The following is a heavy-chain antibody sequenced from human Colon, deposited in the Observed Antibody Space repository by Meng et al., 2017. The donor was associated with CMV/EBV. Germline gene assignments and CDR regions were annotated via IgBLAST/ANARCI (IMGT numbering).Heavy chain of an antibody. Sequence: QVQLQWSGPGSVKPSETLSLPCTVSGVSFSHYYWSWIRQPAGKGPEWIGRIYIRGGTNYNPSLKSRVTMSVDTSKNQFSLKLSSVTAADTAVYYCAVQPCYDGYCYFDYWGQGTLVTVSS. CDR2: IYIRGGT. D-gene: IGHD5-18*01. V-gene: IGHV4-4*07. J-gene: IGHJ4*02. CDR3: AVQPCYDGYCYFDY. CDR1: GVSFSHYY.